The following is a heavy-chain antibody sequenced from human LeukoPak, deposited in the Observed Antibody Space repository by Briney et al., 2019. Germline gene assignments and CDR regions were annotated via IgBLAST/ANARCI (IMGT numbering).Heavy chain of an antibody. V-gene: IGHV3-30*04. J-gene: IGHJ6*03. D-gene: IGHD3-10*01. CDR3: AKGPYYYGSGSYYKAYYYYYMDV. CDR1: GFTFSSYA. CDR2: ISYDGSNK. Sequence: PGGSLRLSCAASGFTFSSYAMHWVREAPGRGLEWVAVISYDGSNKYYADSVKGRFTISRDNSKNTLYLQMNSLRAEDTAVYYCAKGPYYYGSGSYYKAYYYYYMDVWGKGTTVTVSS.